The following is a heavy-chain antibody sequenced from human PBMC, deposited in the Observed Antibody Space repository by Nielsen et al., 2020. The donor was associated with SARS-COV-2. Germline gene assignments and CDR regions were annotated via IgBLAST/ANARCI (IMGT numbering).Heavy chain of an antibody. CDR2: INTKTGDP. CDR1: GYSFNMYT. CDR3: ARKTCGSTSCPFGY. D-gene: IGHD2-2*01. V-gene: IGHV7-4-1*02. J-gene: IGHJ4*02. Sequence: ASVQVSCKASGYSFNMYTMNWVRQAPGQGLEWMGWINTKTGDPTYAQGFSGRFVFSVVTSVTTAYLQISSLEAEDTAVYYCARKTCGSTSCPFGYWGQGTLVTVSS.